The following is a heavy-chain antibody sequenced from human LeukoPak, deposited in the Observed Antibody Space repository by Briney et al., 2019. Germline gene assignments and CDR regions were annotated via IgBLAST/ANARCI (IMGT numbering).Heavy chain of an antibody. V-gene: IGHV1-24*01. CDR3: ATHTIFGVVTYALEM. Sequence: GASVKVSCKLSGHTGIELSMQWVRQAPGKGLEWMEIFDPDHGETAYAQKFQGRVTMTEDTSTDTAYMELRSLTSEDTAVYYCATHTIFGVVTYALEMWGRGTLVTVSS. CDR2: FDPDHGET. J-gene: IGHJ3*02. CDR1: GHTGIELS. D-gene: IGHD3-3*01.